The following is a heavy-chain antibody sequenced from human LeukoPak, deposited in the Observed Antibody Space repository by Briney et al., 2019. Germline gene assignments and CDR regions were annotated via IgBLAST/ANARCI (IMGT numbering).Heavy chain of an antibody. CDR3: AREDDSSGYQYFQH. V-gene: IGHV3-21*01. J-gene: IGHJ1*01. CDR1: GFTFSSYS. D-gene: IGHD3-22*01. Sequence: GGSLRLSCAACGFTFSSYSMNWVRQAPGKGLEWVSSISSSSSYIYYADSVKGRFTISRDNAKNSLYLQMNSLRAEDTAVYYCAREDDSSGYQYFQHWGQGTLVTVSS. CDR2: ISSSSSYI.